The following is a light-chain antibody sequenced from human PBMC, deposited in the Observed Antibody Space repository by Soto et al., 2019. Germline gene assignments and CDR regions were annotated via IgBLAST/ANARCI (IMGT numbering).Light chain of an antibody. CDR2: EGN. V-gene: IGLV2-23*01. J-gene: IGLJ3*02. Sequence: QAVLTQPASVSGSPGQSITISCTGTSSDVGSYNLVSCYQQHPGKAPKLMIYEGNERPSGVSNRFSGSKSGNTASLTISGLQAEDEADYYCCSYAGSSTWVFGGGTKLTVL. CDR3: CSYAGSSTWV. CDR1: SSDVGSYNL.